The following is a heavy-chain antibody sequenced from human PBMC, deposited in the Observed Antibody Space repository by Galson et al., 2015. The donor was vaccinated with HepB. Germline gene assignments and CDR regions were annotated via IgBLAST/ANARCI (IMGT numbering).Heavy chain of an antibody. V-gene: IGHV3-7*03. D-gene: IGHD3-10*01. CDR3: VRDRTYKGGNFFDF. CDR2: IRYDEYEY. CDR1: GFSFSDYW. J-gene: IGHJ4*02. Sequence: SLRLSCAASGFSFSDYWMSWLRQAPGKRPEWVANIRYDEYEYYYADFVKGRFTISRDNARNSVFLRMSSLRRDDTAIYYCVRDRTYKGGNFFDFWGQGALVTVSS.